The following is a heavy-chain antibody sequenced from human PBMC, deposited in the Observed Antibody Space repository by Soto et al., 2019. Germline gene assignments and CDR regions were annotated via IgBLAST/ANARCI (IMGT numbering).Heavy chain of an antibody. CDR2: IYYSGST. J-gene: IGHJ4*02. V-gene: IGHV4-59*12. D-gene: IGHD3-10*01. CDR1: GGSISSYY. CDR3: ARLYASGSLPYYFDY. Sequence: SENPSLTCTVSGGSISSYYWSWIRQPPGKGLEWIGYIYYSGSTNYNPSLKGRVTISVDRSENQFSLQLTSVTAADTAVYYCARLYASGSLPYYFDYWGQGTLVTVSS.